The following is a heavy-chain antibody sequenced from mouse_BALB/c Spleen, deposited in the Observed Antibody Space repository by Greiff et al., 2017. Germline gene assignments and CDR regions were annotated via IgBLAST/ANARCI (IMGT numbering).Heavy chain of an antibody. CDR3: ARDSAMDY. CDR1: GYAFTNYL. CDR2: INPGSGGT. J-gene: IGHJ4*01. Sequence: QVQLQQSGAELVRPGTSVKVSCKASGYAFTNYLIEWVKQRPGQGLEWIGVINPGSGGTNYNEKFKGKATLTADKSSSTAYMQLSSLTSDDSAVYFCARDSAMDYWGQGTSVTVSS. V-gene: IGHV1-54*01.